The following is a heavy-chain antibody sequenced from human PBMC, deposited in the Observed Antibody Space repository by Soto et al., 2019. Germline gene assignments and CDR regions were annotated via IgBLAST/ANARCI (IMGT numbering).Heavy chain of an antibody. CDR2: IIPILGIA. Sequence: QVQLVQSGAEVKKPGSSVKVSCKASGGTFSSYTISWVRQAPGQGLEWMGRIIPILGIANYAQKFQGRVTITADNSTSTAYMELSSLRSEDTAVYYCARADSGFSYEDYYFDYWGQGTLVTVSS. J-gene: IGHJ4*02. V-gene: IGHV1-69*02. CDR3: ARADSGFSYEDYYFDY. CDR1: GGTFSSYT. D-gene: IGHD5-12*01.